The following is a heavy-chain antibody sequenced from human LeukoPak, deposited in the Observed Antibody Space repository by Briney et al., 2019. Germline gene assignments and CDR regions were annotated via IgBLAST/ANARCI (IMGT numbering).Heavy chain of an antibody. CDR1: GFTFSSYV. CDR3: AKDAVGATTSGLFDY. J-gene: IGHJ4*02. Sequence: GGSLRLSCAASGFTFSSYVMSWVRQTPGKGLEWVSAISGSGGSTYYADSVKGRFTISRDNSKNTLYLQMNSLRAEDTAVYYCAKDAVGATTSGLFDYWGQGTLVTVSS. V-gene: IGHV3-23*01. CDR2: ISGSGGST. D-gene: IGHD1-26*01.